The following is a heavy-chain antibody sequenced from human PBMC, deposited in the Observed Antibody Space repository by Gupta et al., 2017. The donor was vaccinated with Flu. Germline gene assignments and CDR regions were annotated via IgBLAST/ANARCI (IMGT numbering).Heavy chain of an antibody. CDR3: ARDLFPLAIVVVPAAPTPWFDP. CDR2: ISSSSSYI. J-gene: IGHJ5*02. D-gene: IGHD2-2*01. CDR1: GFTFSSYS. Sequence: EVQLVESGGGLVKPGGSLRLSCAASGFTFSSYSMNWVRQAPGKGLEWVSSISSSSSYIYYADSGKGRFTISRDNAKNSLYLQMNSLRAEDTAVYYCARDLFPLAIVVVPAAPTPWFDPWGQGTLVTVSA. V-gene: IGHV3-21*01.